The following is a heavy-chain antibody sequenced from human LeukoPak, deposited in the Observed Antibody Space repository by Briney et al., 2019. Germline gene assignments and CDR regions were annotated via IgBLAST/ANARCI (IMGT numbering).Heavy chain of an antibody. Sequence: PGRSLRLSCAASGFTFDAYAMHWVRQASGKGLEWVSGISWNSGTIGYADSVKGRFTITRDNAKNSLYLQMNSLRAEDTALYFCAVDLYSSVWYGAFDMWGQGTMVTVST. CDR1: GFTFDAYA. CDR3: AVDLYSSVWYGAFDM. V-gene: IGHV3-9*01. CDR2: ISWNSGTI. D-gene: IGHD6-19*01. J-gene: IGHJ3*02.